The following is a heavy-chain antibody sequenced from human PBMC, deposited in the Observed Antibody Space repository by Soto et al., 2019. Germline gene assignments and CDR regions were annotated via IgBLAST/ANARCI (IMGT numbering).Heavy chain of an antibody. CDR1: GGSISSSSYY. J-gene: IGHJ6*03. V-gene: IGHV4-39*07. CDR2: IYYSGST. Sequence: SETLSLTCTVSGGSISSSSYYWGWIRQPPGKGLEWIGSIYYSGSTYYNPSLKSRVTISVDTSKNQFSLKLSSVTAADTAVYYCARGLAAAGIPYYYYYMDVWGKGTTVTVSS. CDR3: ARGLAAAGIPYYYYYMDV. D-gene: IGHD6-13*01.